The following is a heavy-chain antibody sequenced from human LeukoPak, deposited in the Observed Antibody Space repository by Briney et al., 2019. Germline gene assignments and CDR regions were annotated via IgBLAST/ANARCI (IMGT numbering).Heavy chain of an antibody. CDR3: GRFHFVRDFSALPYYFDY. D-gene: IGHD3-10*02. CDR1: GGSISSGGYY. Sequence: SQTLSLTCTVSGGSISSGGYYWSWIRQHPGKGLEWIGYIYYSGSTYYNPSLKSRVTISVDTSKNQFSLKLSSVTAADTAVYYWGRFHFVRDFSALPYYFDYWGRGTRVTVPS. V-gene: IGHV4-31*03. J-gene: IGHJ4*02. CDR2: IYYSGST.